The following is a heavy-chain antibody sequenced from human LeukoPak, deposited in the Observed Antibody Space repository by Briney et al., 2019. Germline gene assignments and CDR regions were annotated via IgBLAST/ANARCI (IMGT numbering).Heavy chain of an antibody. J-gene: IGHJ4*02. D-gene: IGHD3-10*01. CDR3: ARGDYYGSGRGVDY. V-gene: IGHV1-3*01. CDR2: INAGNGNT. Sequence: ASVKVSCKASGYTFTSYAMHWVRQAPGQRLEWMGWINAGNGNTKYSQKFQGRVTITRDTSASTAYMEQSSLRSEDTAVYYCARGDYYGSGRGVDYWGQGTLVTVSS. CDR1: GYTFTSYA.